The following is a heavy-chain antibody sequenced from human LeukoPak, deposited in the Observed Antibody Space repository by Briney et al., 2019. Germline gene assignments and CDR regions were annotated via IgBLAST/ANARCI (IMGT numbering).Heavy chain of an antibody. CDR1: GFTFSSYA. D-gene: IGHD6-19*01. Sequence: GGSLRLSCAASGFTFSSYAMSWVRQAPGKGLEWVSAISGSGGSTYYADSVKGRFTISRDNSRNTLYLQMNSLRAEDTAVYYCAKVDSSGWYLDYWGQGTLVTVSS. V-gene: IGHV3-23*01. J-gene: IGHJ4*02. CDR3: AKVDSSGWYLDY. CDR2: ISGSGGST.